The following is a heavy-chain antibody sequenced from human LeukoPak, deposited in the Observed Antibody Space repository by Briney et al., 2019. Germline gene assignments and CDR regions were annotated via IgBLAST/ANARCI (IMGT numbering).Heavy chain of an antibody. J-gene: IGHJ5*02. CDR2: IIPIFGTA. D-gene: IGHD1-1*01. CDR1: EGTFSSYA. V-gene: IGHV1-69*05. Sequence: AASVKVSCKASEGTFSSYAISWVRQAPGQGLEWMGGIIPIFGTANYAQKFQGRVTITTDESTSTAYMELSSLRSEDTAVYYCASQAERNWFDPWGQGTLVTVSS. CDR3: ASQAERNWFDP.